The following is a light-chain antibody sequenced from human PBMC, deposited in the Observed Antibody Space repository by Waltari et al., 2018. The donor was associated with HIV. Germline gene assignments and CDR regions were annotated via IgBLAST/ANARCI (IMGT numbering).Light chain of an antibody. J-gene: IGLJ3*02. CDR3: AAWDDSLTAWV. CDR2: RNN. Sequence: QSVLNQSPSASGTPGQTIIISCSGGRSTIGFNYVHWFQQLPGTAPKLLIHRNNQRTSGVPDRFSGSKSGTSASLAIRGLRSEDEADYYCAAWDDSLTAWVFGGGTKLSVL. V-gene: IGLV1-47*01. CDR1: RSTIGFNY.